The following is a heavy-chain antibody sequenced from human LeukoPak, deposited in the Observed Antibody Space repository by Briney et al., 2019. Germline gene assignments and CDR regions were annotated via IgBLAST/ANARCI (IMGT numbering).Heavy chain of an antibody. V-gene: IGHV4-4*07. CDR1: GGSISSYY. CDR3: AGGKGYCGGTSCYSYAFDI. CDR2: IYTSGRT. D-gene: IGHD2-2*02. J-gene: IGHJ3*02. Sequence: SEALSLTCTVSGGSISSYYWSWIRQPAGKGLEWIGRIYTSGRTNYNPSLKSRVTMSVDTSKNQFSLKLSSVTAADTAVYYCAGGKGYCGGTSCYSYAFDIWGQGTMVTVSS.